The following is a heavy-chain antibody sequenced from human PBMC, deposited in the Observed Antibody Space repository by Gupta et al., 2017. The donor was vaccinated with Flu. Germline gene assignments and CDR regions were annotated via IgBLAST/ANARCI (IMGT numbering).Heavy chain of an antibody. V-gene: IGHV3-9*01. CDR2: SSWNSDHK. Sequence: EAQLVESGGGLVQTGRSLTLSWAASGFIFDNHAMHWVRRGPGKGLEWVSGSSWNSDHKDYADSVKGRFTISRDNAKNSLFLQLNSLRPEDTAFYYCVKDVRGPWEQLNGCFDIWGQGTMVTVS. J-gene: IGHJ3*02. CDR1: GFIFDNHA. CDR3: VKDVRGPWEQLNGCFDI. D-gene: IGHD1-26*01.